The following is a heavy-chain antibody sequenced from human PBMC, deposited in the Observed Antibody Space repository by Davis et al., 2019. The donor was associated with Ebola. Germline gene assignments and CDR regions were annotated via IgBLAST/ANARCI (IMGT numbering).Heavy chain of an antibody. CDR2: IYYSGST. Sequence: PSETLSLTCTVSGGSISSGGYYWSWIRQHPGKGLEWIGYIYYSGSTNYNPSLKSRVTISVDTSKNQFSLKLSSVTAADTAVYYCARDGGNSGYFDYWGQGTLVTVSS. CDR1: GGSISSGGYY. J-gene: IGHJ4*02. CDR3: ARDGGNSGYFDY. V-gene: IGHV4-61*08. D-gene: IGHD4-23*01.